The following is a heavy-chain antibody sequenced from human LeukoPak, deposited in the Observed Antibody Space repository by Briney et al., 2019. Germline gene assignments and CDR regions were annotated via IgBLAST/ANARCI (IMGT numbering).Heavy chain of an antibody. J-gene: IGHJ5*02. CDR3: ARDAPTYGYSSSWYSRRGSNWFDP. V-gene: IGHV4-34*01. CDR1: GGSFSGYY. Sequence: SETLSLTCAVYGGSFSGYYWRWIRQPPGKGLEWIGEINHSGSTNYNPSLKSRVTISVDTSKNQFSLKLSPVTAADTAVYYCARDAPTYGYSSSWYSRRGSNWFDPWGQGTLATVSS. CDR2: INHSGST. D-gene: IGHD6-13*01.